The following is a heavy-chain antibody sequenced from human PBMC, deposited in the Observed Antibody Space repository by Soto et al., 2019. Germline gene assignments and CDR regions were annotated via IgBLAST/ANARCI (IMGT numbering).Heavy chain of an antibody. V-gene: IGHV1-3*01. Sequence: QVQLVQSGAEVKKPGASVKVSCKASGYTFTSYALHWVRQAPGQSLEWMGWINAGNGNTKYSQKFQGRVTITRDTSANTADLELASLRSKVTPVNSFARNLLSPIDSWGREPWSPSPQ. D-gene: IGHD3-9*01. CDR1: GYTFTSYA. J-gene: IGHJ5*01. CDR3: ARNLLSPIDS. CDR2: INAGNGNT.